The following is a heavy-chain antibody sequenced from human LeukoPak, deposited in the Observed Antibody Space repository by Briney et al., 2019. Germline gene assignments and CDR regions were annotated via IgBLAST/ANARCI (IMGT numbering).Heavy chain of an antibody. Sequence: TSETLSLTCAVYGGSFSGYYWSWIRQPPGKGLEWIGEINHSGSTNYNPSLKSRVTISVDTSKNQFSLKLSSVTAADTAVYYCARGSGYTGSATGYYYCMDVWGKGTTVTVSS. CDR3: ARGSGYTGSATGYYYCMDV. CDR2: INHSGST. D-gene: IGHD1-26*01. J-gene: IGHJ6*03. V-gene: IGHV4-34*01. CDR1: GGSFSGYY.